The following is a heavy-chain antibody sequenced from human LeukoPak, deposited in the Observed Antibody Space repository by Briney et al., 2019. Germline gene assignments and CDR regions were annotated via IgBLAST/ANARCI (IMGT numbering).Heavy chain of an antibody. CDR1: GGSVSSGSYY. Sequence: SETLSLTCTVSGGSVSSGSYYWSWIRQPPGKGLEWIGFIYYSGSTNYNPSLKSRVTISVDTSKNQFSLKLSSVTAADTAVYYCARTIFGVVTWFGPWGQGTLVTVSS. D-gene: IGHD3-3*01. CDR2: IYYSGST. CDR3: ARTIFGVVTWFGP. J-gene: IGHJ5*02. V-gene: IGHV4-61*01.